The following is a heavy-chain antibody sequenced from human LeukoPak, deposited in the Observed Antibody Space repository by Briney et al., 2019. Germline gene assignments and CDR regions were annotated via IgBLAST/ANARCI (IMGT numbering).Heavy chain of an antibody. J-gene: IGHJ4*02. Sequence: WGSLSLSCAASGFPFTSYSMNWVRQAPGKGLEWVAVISYDGGTKYYADSVKGRFTISRDNPKNTLYLQLNSLRAEDTAVYYCARDGEMATSWKPGGPDYWGQGALLTPSS. D-gene: IGHD5-24*01. CDR2: ISYDGGTK. CDR1: GFPFTSYS. V-gene: IGHV3-30*03. CDR3: ARDGEMATSWKPGGPDY.